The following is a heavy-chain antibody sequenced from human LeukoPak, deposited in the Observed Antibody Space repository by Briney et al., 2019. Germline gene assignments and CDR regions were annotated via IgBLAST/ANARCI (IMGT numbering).Heavy chain of an antibody. Sequence: SSETLSLTCAVSGVSVRSYNYWSWVRQPPGRSLEWLWEVYHSGSTIYNPSLESRITISMDTSKNQFSQRLTSVTAADTAVYYCVRVAVEKASIKGLDVWGRGTMVTVSS. D-gene: IGHD5-24*01. CDR2: VYHSGST. V-gene: IGHV4-4*02. CDR1: GVSVRSYNY. CDR3: VRVAVEKASIKGLDV. J-gene: IGHJ3*01.